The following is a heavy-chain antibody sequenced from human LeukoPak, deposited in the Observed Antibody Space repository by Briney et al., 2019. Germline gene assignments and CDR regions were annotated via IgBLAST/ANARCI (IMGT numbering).Heavy chain of an antibody. Sequence: GGSLRLSCAASGFTFSSYVMHWVRQAPGKGLEWVAVIWYDGSNKYYADSVKGRFTISRDNSKNTLYLQMNSLRAEDTAVYYCARDSSSWSEVESNWFDPWGQGTLATVSS. J-gene: IGHJ5*02. CDR3: ARDSSSWSEVESNWFDP. CDR1: GFTFSSYV. D-gene: IGHD6-13*01. CDR2: IWYDGSNK. V-gene: IGHV3-33*01.